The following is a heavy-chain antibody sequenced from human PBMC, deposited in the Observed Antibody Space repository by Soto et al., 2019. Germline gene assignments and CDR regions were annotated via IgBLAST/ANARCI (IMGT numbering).Heavy chain of an antibody. CDR3: ARDRAHGFWSGYGMEV. V-gene: IGHV1-2*04. J-gene: IGHJ6*02. CDR1: GYTFTCYY. D-gene: IGHD3-3*01. Sequence: GXSVKASCRASGYTFTCYYMDLVRQAPGQGLEWMGWINPNSGGTNYAQKFQGWVTMTRDTSISTAYMELSRLRSDDTAVYYCARDRAHGFWSGYGMEVWGQGTTVTVS. CDR2: INPNSGGT.